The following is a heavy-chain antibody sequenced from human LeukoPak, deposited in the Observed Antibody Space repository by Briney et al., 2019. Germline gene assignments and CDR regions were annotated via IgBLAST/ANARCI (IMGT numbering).Heavy chain of an antibody. Sequence: GGSLRLSCAASGFTFSSYGMSWVRQVPGKGLEWVSAISGSGGSTYYADSVKGRFTISRDNSKNTLYLQMNSLRAEDTAVYYCAKDPNYYDSSGYYLWGQGTLVTVSS. V-gene: IGHV3-23*01. CDR1: GFTFSSYG. D-gene: IGHD3-22*01. CDR2: ISGSGGST. CDR3: AKDPNYYDSSGYYL. J-gene: IGHJ4*02.